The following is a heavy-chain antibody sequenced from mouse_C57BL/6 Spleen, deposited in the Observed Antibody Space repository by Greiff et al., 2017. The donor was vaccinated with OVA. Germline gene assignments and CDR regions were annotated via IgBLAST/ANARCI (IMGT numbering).Heavy chain of an antibody. CDR1: GFSLTSYG. CDR3: AIYDYDWYFDV. J-gene: IGHJ1*03. V-gene: IGHV2-5*01. CDR2: IWRGGST. D-gene: IGHD2-4*01. Sequence: VKVVESGPGLVQPSQSLSITCTVSGFSLTSYGVHWVRQSPGKGLEWLGVIWRGGSTDYNAAFMSRLSITKDNSKSQVFFKMNSLQADDTAIYYCAIYDYDWYFDVWGTGTTVTVSS.